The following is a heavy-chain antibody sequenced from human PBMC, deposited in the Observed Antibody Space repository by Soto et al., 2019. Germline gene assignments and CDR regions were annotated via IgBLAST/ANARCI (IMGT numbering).Heavy chain of an antibody. CDR3: ARDYGILTGPRRGSYYGMDV. D-gene: IGHD3-9*01. V-gene: IGHV1-2*04. Sequence: ASVKVSCKASGYTFTGYYMHWVRQAPGQGLEKMRWINPNSGGTNYAQTIKGWVTMTRDTSISTAYMELSRLRSDDTAVYYFARDYGILTGPRRGSYYGMDVWGQGTTVTVSS. CDR1: GYTFTGYY. CDR2: INPNSGGT. J-gene: IGHJ6*02.